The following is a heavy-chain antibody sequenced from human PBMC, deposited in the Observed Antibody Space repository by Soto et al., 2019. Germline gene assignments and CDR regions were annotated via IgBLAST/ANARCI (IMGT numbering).Heavy chain of an antibody. D-gene: IGHD5-12*01. CDR1: GGSVSSGYFF. V-gene: IGHV4-61*01. Sequence: PSETLSLTCTVSGGSVSSGYFFWSWVRQPPGKGLEWIGYIDYSGSTNYNPSLKSRVTMSVDTSKNRFSLKLSSVTTADTAVYYCERVVQKDGWLLSNYYYGLDVWGQGTRVTVSS. CDR3: ERVVQKDGWLLSNYYYGLDV. CDR2: IDYSGST. J-gene: IGHJ6*02.